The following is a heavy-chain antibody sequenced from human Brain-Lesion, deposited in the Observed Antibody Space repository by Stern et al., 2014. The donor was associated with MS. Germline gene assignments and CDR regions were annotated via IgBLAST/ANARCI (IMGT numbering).Heavy chain of an antibody. CDR1: GFTFGNYW. J-gene: IGHJ6*02. CDR2: IKEDGNEK. V-gene: IGHV3-7*01. D-gene: IGHD3-3*01. Sequence: EVQLVESGGGLVQLGGSLTISCTAAGFTFGNYWMTWVRQAPGKGLEWVANIKEDGNEKNYVDSVKGRFTISRDNARNSLYLQMNSLRVEDTALYYCARVYNTIYGIVTQRGSGMDVWGQGTTVIVSS. CDR3: ARVYNTIYGIVTQRGSGMDV.